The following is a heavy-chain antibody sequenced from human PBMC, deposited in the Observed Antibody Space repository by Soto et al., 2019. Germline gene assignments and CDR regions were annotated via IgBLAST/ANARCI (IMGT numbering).Heavy chain of an antibody. CDR2: IYYSGST. CDR1: VGSISISSYY. Sequence: SETLCFTCTFSVGSISISSYYWGWIRQPPGKGLEWIGSIYYSGSTYYNPSLKSRVTISVDTSKNQFSLKLSSVTAADTAVYYCARHEVGIAYCGGDCYPNWFDPWGQGTLVTVSS. CDR3: ARHEVGIAYCGGDCYPNWFDP. V-gene: IGHV4-39*01. J-gene: IGHJ5*02. D-gene: IGHD2-21*02.